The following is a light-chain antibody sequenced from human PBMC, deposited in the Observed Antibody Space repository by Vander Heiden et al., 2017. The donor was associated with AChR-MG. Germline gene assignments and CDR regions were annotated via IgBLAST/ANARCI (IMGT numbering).Light chain of an antibody. CDR1: LDISSY. J-gene: IGKJ2*01. CDR2: AAS. CDR3: LQLHSYPRT. Sequence: DIQMTQSPSFLSASVGDRVTITCRASLDISSYLAWYQQKPGKAPNLLIYAASTLQSGVPSRFSGGGSGTEFTLTISSLQPEDSATYYCLQLHSYPRTFGLGTRLEIK. V-gene: IGKV1-9*01.